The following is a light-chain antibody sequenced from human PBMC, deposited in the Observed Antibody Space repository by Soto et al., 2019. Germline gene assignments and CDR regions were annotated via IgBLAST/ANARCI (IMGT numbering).Light chain of an antibody. CDR1: QSVSSN. V-gene: IGKV3D-15*01. CDR3: QQYMSSVT. J-gene: IGKJ1*01. CDR2: GAS. Sequence: EIVMTQSPATLSVSPGERVTLSCRASQSVSSNLAWYQQKPGQAPRLLIYGASKRATGIPDRFSGSGSGTDFTLIISRLEPEDFAVYYCQQYMSSVTFGQGTKVEIK.